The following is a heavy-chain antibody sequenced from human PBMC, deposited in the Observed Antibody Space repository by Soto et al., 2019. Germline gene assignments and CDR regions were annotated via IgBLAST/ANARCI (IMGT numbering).Heavy chain of an antibody. J-gene: IGHJ6*02. V-gene: IGHV3-30-3*01. Sequence: QVQLVESGGGVVQPGRSLRLSCAASGFTFSSYAMHGVRQAPGKGLEWVAVISYDGSNKYYADSVKGRFTISRDNSKNTLYLQMNSLRAEDTAVYYCARVYCSGGSCYSVAGYGMDVWGQGTTVTVSS. CDR2: ISYDGSNK. D-gene: IGHD2-15*01. CDR1: GFTFSSYA. CDR3: ARVYCSGGSCYSVAGYGMDV.